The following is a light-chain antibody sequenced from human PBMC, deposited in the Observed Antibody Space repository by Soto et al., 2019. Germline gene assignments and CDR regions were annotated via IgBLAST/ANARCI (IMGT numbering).Light chain of an antibody. J-gene: IGLJ3*02. CDR2: DDK. V-gene: IGLV3-21*02. Sequence: SYELTQPPSVSVAPGQTARITCGENNIESKSVQWYQQKPGQAPVLVVYDDKDRPSGIPERFSGSNSGNTATLTISRVEDGDEADYYCQVWDSTTLSGVFGGGTQLTVL. CDR3: QVWDSTTLSGV. CDR1: NIESKS.